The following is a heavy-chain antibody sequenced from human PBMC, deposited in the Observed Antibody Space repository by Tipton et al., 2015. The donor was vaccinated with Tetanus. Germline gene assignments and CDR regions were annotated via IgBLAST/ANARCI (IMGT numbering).Heavy chain of an antibody. CDR1: GGSFSGHY. CDR2: INPSGGA. Sequence: TLSLTCAVSGGSFSGHYWSWIRQPPGEGLEWIGEINPSGGASYNPSLRSRVTMSVDTSKNQFSLKLTSVTVADTAVYYCARHSSLKALNYWGQGTLVTASS. J-gene: IGHJ4*02. V-gene: IGHV4-34*01. CDR3: ARHSSLKALNY. D-gene: IGHD3-9*01.